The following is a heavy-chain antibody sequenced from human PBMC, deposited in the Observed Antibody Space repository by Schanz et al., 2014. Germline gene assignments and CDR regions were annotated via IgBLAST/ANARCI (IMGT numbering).Heavy chain of an antibody. CDR1: GFTVSSNH. D-gene: IGHD2-2*01. CDR2: ISSSSSYI. V-gene: IGHV3-21*01. CDR3: ARAARRTRVVPLYFDY. Sequence: EGQLAESGGGLVQPGGSLRLSCAVSGFTVSSNHMSWIRQAPGKGLEWVSSISSSSSYIYYADSVKGRFTISRDNAKNSLYLQMNSLRAEDTAVYYCARAARRTRVVPLYFDYWGQGTTVTVSS. J-gene: IGHJ4*02.